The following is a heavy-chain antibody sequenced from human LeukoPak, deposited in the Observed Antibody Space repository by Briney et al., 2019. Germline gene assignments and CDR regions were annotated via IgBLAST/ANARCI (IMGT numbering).Heavy chain of an antibody. J-gene: IGHJ1*01. Sequence: GGSLRLSCAASGFTFSSYAMHWVRQAPGKGLEWVAVISYDGSNKYYADSVKGRFTISRDNSKNTLYLQMNSLRAEDTAVYYCAKVSGIAAAGTSYFQHWGQGTLVTVSS. V-gene: IGHV3-30-3*01. CDR1: GFTFSSYA. CDR2: ISYDGSNK. CDR3: AKVSGIAAAGTSYFQH. D-gene: IGHD6-13*01.